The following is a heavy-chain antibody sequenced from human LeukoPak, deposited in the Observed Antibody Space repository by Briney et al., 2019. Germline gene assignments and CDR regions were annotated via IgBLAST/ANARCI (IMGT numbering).Heavy chain of an antibody. CDR2: IYYSGST. J-gene: IGHJ4*02. D-gene: IGHD6-13*01. CDR1: GASLSSYY. CDR3: ARDPGIAAAGTGL. V-gene: IGHV4-59*01. Sequence: PSDTLSLTCTVSGASLSSYYWSWVRLPPGKGLEWIGYIYYSGSTNYNPSLKSRVTISVDTSKNQFSLKLSSVAAADTAVYYCARDPGIAAAGTGLWGQGTLVTVSS.